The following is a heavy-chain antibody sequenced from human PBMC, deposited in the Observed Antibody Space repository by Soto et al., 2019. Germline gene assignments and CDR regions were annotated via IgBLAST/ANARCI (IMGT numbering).Heavy chain of an antibody. D-gene: IGHD3-22*01. J-gene: IGHJ6*02. Sequence: PSETLSLTCAVYGGSISRYYWSWIRKTPGKGLEWIGEINHSGSTNYNPSLKSRVTISVDTSKNQFSLKLSSVTAADTAVYYCARPVRFGSSGYGVWGQGTTVTVSS. CDR1: GGSISRYY. V-gene: IGHV4-34*01. CDR2: INHSGST. CDR3: ARPVRFGSSGYGV.